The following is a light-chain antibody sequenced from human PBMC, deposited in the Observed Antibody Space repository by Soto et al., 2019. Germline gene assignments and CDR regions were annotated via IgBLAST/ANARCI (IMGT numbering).Light chain of an antibody. Sequence: QSALTQPASVSGSPGQSITISCSGTSSDICSYNHVAWYQQFPGKSPKLMIYAVSDRPSGVSDRCSGSKDGITASLTISGLQTQDEADYYCISYADRQSYLFGTGTKVTVL. CDR2: AVS. CDR1: SSDICSYNH. V-gene: IGLV2-14*03. CDR3: ISYADRQSYL. J-gene: IGLJ1*01.